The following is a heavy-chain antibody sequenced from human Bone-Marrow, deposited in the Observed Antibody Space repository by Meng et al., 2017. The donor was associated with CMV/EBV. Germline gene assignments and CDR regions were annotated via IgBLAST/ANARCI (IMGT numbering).Heavy chain of an antibody. CDR3: ARMESGPRDYYYYGMDV. J-gene: IGHJ6*01. Sequence: SETLSLTCTVSGGSISSYYWSWIRQPPGKGLEWIGYIYYSGSTNYNPSLKSRVTISVDTSKNQFSLKLSSVTAADTAVYYCARMESGPRDYYYYGMDVWGQGTTVTGYS. CDR1: GGSISSYY. CDR2: IYYSGST. D-gene: IGHD3-3*01. V-gene: IGHV4-59*01.